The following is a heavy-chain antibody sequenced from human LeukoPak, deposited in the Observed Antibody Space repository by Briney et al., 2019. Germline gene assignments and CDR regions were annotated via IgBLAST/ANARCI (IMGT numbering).Heavy chain of an antibody. CDR3: ARDHVVVPAAFDY. D-gene: IGHD2-2*01. V-gene: IGHV1-2*02. J-gene: IGHJ4*02. Sequence: ASVKVSCKASDYTFTAYYMHWVRQAPGQGLEWMGWINPNSGGTNYAQKFQGRVTMTRDTPISTAYMELSRLRSDDTAVYYCARDHVVVPAAFDYWGQGTLVTVSS. CDR2: INPNSGGT. CDR1: DYTFTAYY.